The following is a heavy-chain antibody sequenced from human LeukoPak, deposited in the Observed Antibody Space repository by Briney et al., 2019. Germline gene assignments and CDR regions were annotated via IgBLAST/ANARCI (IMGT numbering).Heavy chain of an antibody. CDR3: VRRKGGLWSGSGKPFDS. CDR1: GYSFTSYW. D-gene: IGHD3-3*01. CDR2: IYPGDSDT. J-gene: IGHJ4*02. V-gene: IGHV5-51*01. Sequence: GESLKISCKGSGYSFTSYWSGGVRQMPGKGLEWMGIIYPGDSDTRYSPSFQGQVTISADKSISTAYLQWSSLKASDTAMYYCVRRKGGLWSGSGKPFDSWGQGTLVTVSS.